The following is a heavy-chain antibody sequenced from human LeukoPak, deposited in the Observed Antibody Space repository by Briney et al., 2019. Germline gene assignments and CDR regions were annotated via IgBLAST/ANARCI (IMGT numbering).Heavy chain of an antibody. V-gene: IGHV3-30*02. CDR1: GLTFSTSG. CDR2: IQYGESDK. J-gene: IGHJ4*02. Sequence: GGSLRLSCAASGLTFSTSGMHWVRQAPGKGLEWVAFIQYGESDKYYADSVRGRFTISRDNSKNTLYLQMNSLRAEDTAVYYCAREGGITVAGKFDSWGQGTLVTVSS. CDR3: AREGGITVAGKFDS. D-gene: IGHD6-19*01.